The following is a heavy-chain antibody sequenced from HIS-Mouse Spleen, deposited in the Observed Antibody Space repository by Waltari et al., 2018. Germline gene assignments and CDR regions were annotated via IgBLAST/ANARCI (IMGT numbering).Heavy chain of an antibody. Sequence: QLQLQESGPGLVKPSETLSLTCPVSGGSIRSSSYYWGWFRPPPGKGLEWIGSIYYSGSTYYNPSLKSRVTISVDTSKNQFSLKLSSVTAADTAVYYCAREIPYSSSWYDWYFDLWGRGTLVTVSS. D-gene: IGHD6-13*01. V-gene: IGHV4-39*07. CDR1: GGSIRSSSYY. CDR3: AREIPYSSSWYDWYFDL. CDR2: IYYSGST. J-gene: IGHJ2*01.